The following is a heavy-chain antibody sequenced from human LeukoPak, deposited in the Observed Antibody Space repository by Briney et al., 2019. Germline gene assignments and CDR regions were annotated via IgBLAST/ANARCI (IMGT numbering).Heavy chain of an antibody. D-gene: IGHD6-13*01. V-gene: IGHV4-38-2*02. CDR3: ARGGGGSWYGTVDY. CDR2: IHYSGST. Sequence: SETLSLTCTVSGYSISSGYYWAWIRQPPGKGLEWIGYIHYSGSTKYNPSLKSRVTISVDTSKNQFSLNLSSVTAADTAVYYCARGGGGSWYGTVDYWGQGTLVIVSS. J-gene: IGHJ4*02. CDR1: GYSISSGYY.